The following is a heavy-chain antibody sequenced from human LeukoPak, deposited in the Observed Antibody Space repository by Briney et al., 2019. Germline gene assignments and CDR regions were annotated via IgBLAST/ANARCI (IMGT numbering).Heavy chain of an antibody. Sequence: SSETLSLTCTVSGGSISSSSYYWGWIRQPPGKGLEWIGSIYYTRSTYYNPSLKSRVTISVDTSKNQFSLKLTSVTAADTAVYYCARGVTMIVVVIHDWYFDLWGRGTLVTVSS. CDR2: IYYTRST. CDR1: GGSISSSSYY. CDR3: ARGVTMIVVVIHDWYFDL. J-gene: IGHJ2*01. D-gene: IGHD3-22*01. V-gene: IGHV4-39*01.